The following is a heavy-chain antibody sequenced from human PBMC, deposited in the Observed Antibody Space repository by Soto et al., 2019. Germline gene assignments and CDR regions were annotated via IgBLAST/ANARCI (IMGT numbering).Heavy chain of an antibody. CDR3: ARGGSYSGWYWHFDY. D-gene: IGHD6-19*01. Sequence: QVQLVQSGAEVKKPGASVKVSCKASGYTFTGYYMPCVRQAPGQRLEWMGWINPNSGCTNYAQKYQCGMSITRDTSTSTTYMEMVRMSPDETAVYYGARGGSYSGWYWHFDYWGQGTLVTVSS. CDR2: INPNSGCT. CDR1: GYTFTGYY. J-gene: IGHJ4*02. V-gene: IGHV1-2*02.